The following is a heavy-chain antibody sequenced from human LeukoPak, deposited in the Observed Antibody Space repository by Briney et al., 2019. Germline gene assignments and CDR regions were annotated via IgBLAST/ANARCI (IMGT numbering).Heavy chain of an antibody. Sequence: GGSLRLSCSTSGFTFSSYAMSWVRQAPGKGLEWVSAISGSGGSTYYADSVKGRFTISRDNSKNTLYLQMNSLRAEDTAVYYCAKDSTYSSGWPHYFDYWGQGTLVTVSS. D-gene: IGHD6-19*01. V-gene: IGHV3-23*01. CDR2: ISGSGGST. CDR3: AKDSTYSSGWPHYFDY. J-gene: IGHJ4*02. CDR1: GFTFSSYA.